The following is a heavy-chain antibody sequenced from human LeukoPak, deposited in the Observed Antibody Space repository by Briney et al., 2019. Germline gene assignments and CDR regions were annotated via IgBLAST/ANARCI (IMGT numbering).Heavy chain of an antibody. J-gene: IGHJ6*03. V-gene: IGHV1-2*02. CDR3: ARGSSSYYYYYYYMDV. CDR1: GYTFTGYY. CDR2: INPNSGGT. D-gene: IGHD6-6*01. Sequence: ASVKVSCKASGYTFTGYYMHWVRQAPGQGLEWMGWINPNSGGTNYAQKFQGRVTMTRDTSISTAYMELSRLRSDDTAVYYCARGSSSYYYYYYYMDVWGKGTTVTVSS.